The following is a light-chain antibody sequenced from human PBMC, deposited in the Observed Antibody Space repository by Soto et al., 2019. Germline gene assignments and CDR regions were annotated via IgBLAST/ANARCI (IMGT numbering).Light chain of an antibody. CDR2: GTS. CDR1: QGLSSW. CDR3: QQTNSFPRP. Sequence: DIQMTQSPSSVSASIGDRVTITCRASQGLSSWLAWYQQKPGKAPKLLIYGTSRLQSGVPSRFSGSGSATDFTLTISSLQPEDFATYYCQQTNSFPRPFGQGTRLEIK. J-gene: IGKJ2*01. V-gene: IGKV1-12*01.